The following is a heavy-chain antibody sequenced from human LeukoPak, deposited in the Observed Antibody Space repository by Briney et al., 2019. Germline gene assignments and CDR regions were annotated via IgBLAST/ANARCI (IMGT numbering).Heavy chain of an antibody. CDR2: IYTSGST. V-gene: IGHV4-4*07. Sequence: SETLSLTCTVSGGSISSYYWSWIRQPAGKGLEWIGRIYTSGSTNYNPSLKSRVAISVDTSNNQFSLNLNFVTAADTAVYYCARGSRGDGAAFDIWGQGTLVTVSS. CDR1: GGSISSYY. CDR3: ARGSRGDGAAFDI. D-gene: IGHD7-27*01. J-gene: IGHJ3*02.